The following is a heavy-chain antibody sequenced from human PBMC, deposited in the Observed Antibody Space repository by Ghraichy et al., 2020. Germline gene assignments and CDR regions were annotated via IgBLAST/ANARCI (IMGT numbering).Heavy chain of an antibody. CDR1: GGSFSGYY. Sequence: SETLSLTCAVYGGSFSGYYWSWIRQPPGKGLEWIGEINHSGGTNYNPSLKSRVTISVDTSKNQFSLKLSSVTAADTAVYYCARSTTRWYFDYWGQGTLVTVSS. V-gene: IGHV4-34*01. CDR3: ARSTTRWYFDY. CDR2: INHSGGT. D-gene: IGHD1-14*01. J-gene: IGHJ4*02.